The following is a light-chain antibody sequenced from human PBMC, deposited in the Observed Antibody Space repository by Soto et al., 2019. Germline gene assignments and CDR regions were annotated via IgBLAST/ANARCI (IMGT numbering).Light chain of an antibody. CDR3: QQYDTYCT. J-gene: IGKJ4*01. Sequence: DIQMTQSPSTLSASVGDRVTITCRASQSISSWLAWYQQKPGKAPKLLIQKASSLKSGVPSRFSGSGSGTEFTLTITSLQPDDFATYYCQQYDTYCTFGGGTKVDIK. CDR2: KAS. CDR1: QSISSW. V-gene: IGKV1-5*03.